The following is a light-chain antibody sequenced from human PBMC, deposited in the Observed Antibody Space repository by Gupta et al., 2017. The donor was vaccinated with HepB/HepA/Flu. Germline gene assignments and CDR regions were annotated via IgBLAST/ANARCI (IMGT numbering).Light chain of an antibody. CDR3: SSSKSSRTLGV. J-gene: IGLJ2*01. CDR2: EVS. V-gene: IGLV2-14*01. Sequence: QSALTQPASVCGSPGQSITTSCTGTSSDVGGYNYVSWYQQHPGKAPQLMIYEVSDRTSGVSNRFSGSKSGTTASLTISGLQAEDEADYYCSSSKSSRTLGVFGGGTKLTVL. CDR1: SSDVGGYNY.